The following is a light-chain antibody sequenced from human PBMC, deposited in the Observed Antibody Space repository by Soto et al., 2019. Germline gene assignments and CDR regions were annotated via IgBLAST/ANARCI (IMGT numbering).Light chain of an antibody. Sequence: DIQMTQSPSSLSASVGDRVTITCRASQSISTYLNWYQQKPGKAPKLLIYAASTWQSGVPSRFSGSGSGTDYPPTISILQPEDFATYYCQQGFSTPPTFGGGTKVEIK. J-gene: IGKJ4*01. CDR1: QSISTY. V-gene: IGKV1-39*01. CDR2: AAS. CDR3: QQGFSTPPT.